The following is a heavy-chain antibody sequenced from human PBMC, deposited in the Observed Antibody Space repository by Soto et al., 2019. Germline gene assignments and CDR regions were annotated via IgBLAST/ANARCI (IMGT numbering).Heavy chain of an antibody. CDR3: AKDTYYHDSSGYYVFDN. D-gene: IGHD3-22*01. CDR2: IIPIFGTA. Sequence: SVKVSCKASGGTFSSYAISWVRQAPGQGLEWMGGIIPIFGTANYAQKFQGRVTITADESTSTAYMELSSLRAEDTAVYYCAKDTYYHDSSGYYVFDNWGQGTLVTVSS. V-gene: IGHV1-69*13. CDR1: GGTFSSYA. J-gene: IGHJ4*02.